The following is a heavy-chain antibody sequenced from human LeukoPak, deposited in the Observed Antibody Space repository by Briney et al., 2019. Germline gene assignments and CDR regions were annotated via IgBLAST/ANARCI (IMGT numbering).Heavy chain of an antibody. CDR2: IKHDGSEK. D-gene: IGHD3-16*02. CDR1: GFTVSSNS. Sequence: PGESLRLSCTVSGFTVSSNSMSWVRQAPGKGLEWVANIKHDGSEKYYVDSVKGRFTISRDYAKNSLYLQMNSLRAEDTAVYYCARGLVFDYWGQGTLVTVSS. CDR3: ARGLVFDY. J-gene: IGHJ4*02. V-gene: IGHV3-7*01.